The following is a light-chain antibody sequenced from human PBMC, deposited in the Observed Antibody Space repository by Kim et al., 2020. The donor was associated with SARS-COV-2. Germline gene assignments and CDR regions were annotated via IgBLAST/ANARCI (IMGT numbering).Light chain of an antibody. J-gene: IGLJ2*01. Sequence: SYELTQPPSVSVSPGQTASITCSGDQLGDKYVCWYQQRPGQSPVLVIYQDKNRPSGIPERFSGSNSGNTATLTISGTQAMDEADYYCQAWDTTVVFGGGTQLTAL. V-gene: IGLV3-1*01. CDR1: QLGDKY. CDR2: QDK. CDR3: QAWDTTVV.